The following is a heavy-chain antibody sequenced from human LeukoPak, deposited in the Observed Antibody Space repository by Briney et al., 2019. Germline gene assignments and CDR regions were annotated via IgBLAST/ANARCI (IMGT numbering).Heavy chain of an antibody. CDR3: ARVVLYGSGRLSWPNYGKDV. CDR2: INPNSGGT. J-gene: IGHJ6*02. V-gene: IGHV1-2*02. Sequence: ASVTVSCMASGYTFTGYYMHWVRQPPRQGLEWMGWINPNSGGTNYAQKFQGRVTMTRDTSISTAYMELSRLRSDDTAVYYCARVVLYGSGRLSWPNYGKDVWGQGTTVTVSS. D-gene: IGHD3-10*01. CDR1: GYTFTGYY.